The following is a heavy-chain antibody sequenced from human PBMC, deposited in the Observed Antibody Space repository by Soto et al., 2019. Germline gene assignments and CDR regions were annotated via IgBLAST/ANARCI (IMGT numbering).Heavy chain of an antibody. CDR1: GFTFSGYS. CDR2: ISSSSSYI. J-gene: IGHJ4*02. Sequence: GGSLRLSCAASGFTFSGYSMNWVRQAPGKGLEWVSSISSSSSYIYYADSVKGRFTISRDNAKNSLYLQMNSLRAEDTAVYYCARDRPATAFFDYWGQGTLVTVSS. D-gene: IGHD4-17*01. CDR3: ARDRPATAFFDY. V-gene: IGHV3-21*01.